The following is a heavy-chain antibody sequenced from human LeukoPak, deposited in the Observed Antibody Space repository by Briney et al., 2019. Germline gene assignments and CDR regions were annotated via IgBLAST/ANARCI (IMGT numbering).Heavy chain of an antibody. CDR2: ISGRGDST. Sequence: AGGSLRLSCAASGFAFSSYAMSWVRQAPGKGLEWVSTISGRGDSTYYADSVKGRVTISRDNYRDTLYLQMNSLRAEDTAVYYCAKGGWSGTWDFDYWGQGTLVTVSS. D-gene: IGHD3-3*01. J-gene: IGHJ4*02. CDR3: AKGGWSGTWDFDY. V-gene: IGHV3-23*01. CDR1: GFAFSSYA.